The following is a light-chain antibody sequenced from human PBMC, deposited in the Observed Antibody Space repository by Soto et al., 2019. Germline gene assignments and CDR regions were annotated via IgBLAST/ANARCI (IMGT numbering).Light chain of an antibody. CDR2: EVS. Sequence: QSVLTQPPSASGSPEQSVTMSCTGTSSDVGGYNYVSWYQQHPGKAPKLMIYEVSKRPSGVPDRFSGSKSGNTASLTVSGLQPEDEADYYCSSYAGSNKSVFGTGTKVTVL. J-gene: IGLJ1*01. CDR3: SSYAGSNKSV. CDR1: SSDVGGYNY. V-gene: IGLV2-8*01.